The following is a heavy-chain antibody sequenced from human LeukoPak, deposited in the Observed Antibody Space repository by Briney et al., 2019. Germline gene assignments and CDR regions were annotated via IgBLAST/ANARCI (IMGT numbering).Heavy chain of an antibody. V-gene: IGHV3-30*18. CDR3: AKSIVQQWPVLRWFDP. D-gene: IGHD6-19*01. CDR2: ISYDGSNK. J-gene: IGHJ5*02. CDR1: GFTFSSYG. Sequence: PGGSLRLSCAASGFTFSSYGMHWVRQAPGKGLEWVAVISYDGSNKYYADSVKGRFTISRDNSKNTLYLQMNSLGAEDTAVYYCAKSIVQQWPVLRWFDPWGQGTLVTVSS.